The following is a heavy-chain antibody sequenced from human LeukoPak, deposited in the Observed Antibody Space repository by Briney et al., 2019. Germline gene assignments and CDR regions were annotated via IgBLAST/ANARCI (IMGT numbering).Heavy chain of an antibody. D-gene: IGHD6-19*01. CDR1: GFTFSKYA. CDR3: AKDLEAVAGTIVNDY. V-gene: IGHV3-23*01. Sequence: GGSLRLSCAVSGFTFSKYAMNWARQGPGKGLEWVSGIGASGGTTYYADSVQGRFTISRDNSKNTLYLQLNRLSADDTGVYFCAKDLEAVAGTIVNDYWGQGTLVTVSS. CDR2: IGASGGTT. J-gene: IGHJ4*02.